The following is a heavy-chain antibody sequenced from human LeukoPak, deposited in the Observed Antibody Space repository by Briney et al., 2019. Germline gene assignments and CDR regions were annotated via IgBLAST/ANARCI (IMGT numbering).Heavy chain of an antibody. J-gene: IGHJ5*02. CDR3: ARDRSSGWYFDP. Sequence: PGGSLRLSCTGSGFTFGDYGMSWVRQAPGKGLEWVANIKQDGSEKYYVDSVKGRFTISRDNAKNSLYLQMNSQRAEDTAVYYCARDRSSGWYFDPWGQGTLVTVSS. D-gene: IGHD6-19*01. CDR1: GFTFGDYG. V-gene: IGHV3-7*05. CDR2: IKQDGSEK.